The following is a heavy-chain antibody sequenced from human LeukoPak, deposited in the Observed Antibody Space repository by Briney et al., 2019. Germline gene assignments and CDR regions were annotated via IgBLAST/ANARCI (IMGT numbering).Heavy chain of an antibody. Sequence: GGSLRLSCAASGFTFSGSAMHWVRQASGKGLEWVGRIRSKANSYATAYAASVKGRFTISRDDSKNTAYLQMNSLKTEDTAVYYCTRRAYDSSGYADCWGQGTLVTVSS. V-gene: IGHV3-73*01. CDR2: IRSKANSYAT. D-gene: IGHD3-22*01. CDR1: GFTFSGSA. J-gene: IGHJ4*02. CDR3: TRRAYDSSGYADC.